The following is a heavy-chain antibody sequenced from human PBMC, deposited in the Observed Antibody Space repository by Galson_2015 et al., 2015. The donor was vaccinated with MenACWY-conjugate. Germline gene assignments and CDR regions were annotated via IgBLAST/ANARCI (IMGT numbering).Heavy chain of an antibody. CDR1: GFIFNKYA. J-gene: IGHJ3*01. V-gene: IGHV3-23*01. CDR3: ARAADGAMVLPVDVFDL. Sequence: SLRLSCAASGFIFNKYAMTWIRQAPGKGLEWVSATSGSGGVTYYAASVKGRFTISRDISKKTTYLQMSSLRAEDTAVYFCARAADGAMVLPVDVFDLWGQGTMVTVSS. D-gene: IGHD2-8*02. CDR2: TSGSGGVT.